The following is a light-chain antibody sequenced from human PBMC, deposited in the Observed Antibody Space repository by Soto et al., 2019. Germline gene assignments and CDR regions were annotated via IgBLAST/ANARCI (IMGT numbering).Light chain of an antibody. Sequence: QAVVTQPPSVSGAPGQRVTISCTGSSSNIGAGYAVHWYQQLPRTAPKLLIYDNNNRPSGVPDRFSGSESGTSASLAITGLQAEDEADYYCQSYDRSVSAVVLGGGTKVTVL. CDR3: QSYDRSVSAVV. CDR2: DNN. CDR1: SSNIGAGYA. V-gene: IGLV1-40*01. J-gene: IGLJ2*01.